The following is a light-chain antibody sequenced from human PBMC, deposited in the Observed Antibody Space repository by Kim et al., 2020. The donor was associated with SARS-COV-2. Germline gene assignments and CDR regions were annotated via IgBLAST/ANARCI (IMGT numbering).Light chain of an antibody. V-gene: IGKV1-39*01. CDR2: AAS. J-gene: IGKJ1*01. Sequence: DIQMTQSPSSLSASVGDRVTITCRASQSIRSYLNWNQQKPGKAPKLLIYAASSLQSGVPSRFSGSGSGTDFTLTISSLQPEDVATYYCQQSYSTPRTFGQGTKVDIK. CDR1: QSIRSY. CDR3: QQSYSTPRT.